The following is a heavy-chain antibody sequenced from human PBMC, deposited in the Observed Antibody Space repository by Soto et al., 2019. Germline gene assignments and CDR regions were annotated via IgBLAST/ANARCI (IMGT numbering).Heavy chain of an antibody. V-gene: IGHV3-9*01. CDR1: GFTFDDYA. CDR3: AKDISGIAAAGGWFDP. CDR2: ISWNSGSI. Sequence: EVQLVESGGGLVHPGRSLRLSCAASGFTFDDYAMHWVRQAPGKGLEWVSGISWNSGSIGYADSVKGRFTISRDNAKNSLYLQMNSLRAEDTALYYCAKDISGIAAAGGWFDPWGQGTLVTVSS. D-gene: IGHD6-13*01. J-gene: IGHJ5*02.